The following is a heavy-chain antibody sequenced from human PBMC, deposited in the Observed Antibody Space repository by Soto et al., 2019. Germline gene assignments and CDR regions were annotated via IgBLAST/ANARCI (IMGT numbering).Heavy chain of an antibody. D-gene: IGHD6-13*01. V-gene: IGHV3-64*02. CDR2: VSSNGGST. CDR3: ARGLGSSWYYAFDI. Sequence: PGGSLRLSCAASGFTFSSHTMHWVRQAPGKGLEYVSTVSSNGGSTYYADSVRGRFTISGDNFKNTLYLQMGSLRAEDMAVYYCARGLGSSWYYAFDIWGQGTMVTVSS. J-gene: IGHJ3*02. CDR1: GFTFSSHT.